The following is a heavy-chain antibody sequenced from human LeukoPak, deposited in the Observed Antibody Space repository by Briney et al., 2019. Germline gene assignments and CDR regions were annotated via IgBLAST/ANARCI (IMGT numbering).Heavy chain of an antibody. D-gene: IGHD6-19*01. CDR1: GFTFDDYS. CDR2: ISWNSGSI. Sequence: GRSLRLSCAASGFTFDDYSMYWVRQAPGKGLEWVSYISWNSGSIGYADSVKGRFTIFRDNAKNSLNLQMNRLRAEDTALYYCVKGGGSGGPYWYFDLWGRGTLLTVSS. J-gene: IGHJ2*01. V-gene: IGHV3-9*01. CDR3: VKGGGSGGPYWYFDL.